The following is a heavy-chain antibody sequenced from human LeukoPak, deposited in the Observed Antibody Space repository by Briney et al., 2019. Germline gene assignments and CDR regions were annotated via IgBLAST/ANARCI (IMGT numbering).Heavy chain of an antibody. Sequence: ASVKVSCKASGYTFTSYSINWVRQAPGQRLEWMAWISAYNGNTNYAQKFQGRLTLTRDTSTSTAYMELRSLRSDDTAIYFCARGMSGYTEDPFDIWGQGTVVTVSS. D-gene: IGHD5-12*01. CDR2: ISAYNGNT. CDR1: GYTFTSYS. J-gene: IGHJ3*02. V-gene: IGHV1-18*01. CDR3: ARGMSGYTEDPFDI.